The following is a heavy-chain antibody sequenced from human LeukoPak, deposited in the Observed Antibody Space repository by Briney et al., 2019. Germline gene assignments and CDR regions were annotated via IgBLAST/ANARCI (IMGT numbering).Heavy chain of an antibody. CDR3: ARGWATGFPYGVDV. J-gene: IGHJ6*02. D-gene: IGHD1-26*01. CDR1: GGSISSYY. Sequence: PSETLSLTCTVSGGSISSYYWSWIRQPPGKGLEWIGYIYYSGSTNYNPSLKSRVAISVDTSKNQFSLKLSSVTAADTAVYYCARGWATGFPYGVDVWGQGTTVTVSS. V-gene: IGHV4-59*01. CDR2: IYYSGST.